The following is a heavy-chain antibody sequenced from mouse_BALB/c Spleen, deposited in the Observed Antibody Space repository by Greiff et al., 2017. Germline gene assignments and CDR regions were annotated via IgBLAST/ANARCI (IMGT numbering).Heavy chain of an antibody. CDR2: ISSGGSYT. Sequence: EVQRVESGGGLVKPGGSLKLSCAASGFTFSSYAMSWVRQSPEKRLEWVAEISSGGSYTYYPDTVTGRFTISRDNAKNTLYLEMSSLRSEDTAMYYCARDRALSDSSGFHWFAYWGQGTLVTVSA. J-gene: IGHJ3*01. CDR1: GFTFSSYA. CDR3: ARDRALSDSSGFHWFAY. V-gene: IGHV5-9-4*01. D-gene: IGHD3-2*01.